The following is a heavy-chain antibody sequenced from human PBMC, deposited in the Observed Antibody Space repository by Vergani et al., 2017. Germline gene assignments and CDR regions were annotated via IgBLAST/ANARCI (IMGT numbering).Heavy chain of an antibody. CDR1: GYIFKNYY. Sequence: QVQLVKSGAAVKKPGASAKVSCTASGYIFKNYYMHWLRLAPGQGFQWMGVVNFVTGAATSPPKFEGRITMTRDTSTATCYMDLSSLNYEDTANYYCARSIWYFTSVSCRPYYCDLWVQGTLVTVSS. V-gene: IGHV1-46*02. D-gene: IGHD2-15*01. CDR2: VNFVTGAA. J-gene: IGHJ4*02. CDR3: ARSIWYFTSVSCRPYYCDL.